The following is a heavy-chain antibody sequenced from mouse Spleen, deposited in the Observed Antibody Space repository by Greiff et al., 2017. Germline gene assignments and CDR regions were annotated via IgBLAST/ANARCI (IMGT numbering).Heavy chain of an antibody. CDR1: GYTFTSYW. D-gene: IGHD1-1*01. J-gene: IGHJ2*01. Sequence: QVQLQQPGAELVKPGASVKLSCKASGYTFTSYWMHWVKQRPGQGLEWIGMIHPNSGSTNYNEKFKSKATLTVDKSSSTAYMQLSSLTSEDSAVYYCASYDYGSSLFDYWGQGTTLTVSS. CDR3: ASYDYGSSLFDY. CDR2: IHPNSGST. V-gene: IGHV1-64*01.